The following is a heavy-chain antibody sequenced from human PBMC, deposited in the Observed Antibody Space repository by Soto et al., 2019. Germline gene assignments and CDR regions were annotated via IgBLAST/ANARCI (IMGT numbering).Heavy chain of an antibody. Sequence: QVQLQESGPGLVKPSQTLSLTCTVSGGSISSGGYYWSWIRQHPGKGLEWIGYIYYSGSTYYNPSLKSRVTISVDTAKNQFSLKLSSVTAADTAGYYCARPPPPLVVVTAASGFDPWGQGTLVTVSS. CDR3: ARPPPPLVVVTAASGFDP. V-gene: IGHV4-31*03. J-gene: IGHJ5*02. CDR1: GGSISSGGYY. CDR2: IYYSGST. D-gene: IGHD2-21*02.